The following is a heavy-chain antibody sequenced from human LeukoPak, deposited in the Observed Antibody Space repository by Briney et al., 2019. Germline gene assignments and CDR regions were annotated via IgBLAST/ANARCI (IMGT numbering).Heavy chain of an antibody. CDR2: IYTSGST. D-gene: IGHD3-22*01. CDR1: GGSLSSGSYY. CDR3: ATSLGYYASIQ. Sequence: PSETLSLTCTDSGGSLSSGSYYWRWLRQPAGRGLEWLGRIYTSGSTNYNPSLKIRVSISVDTSKNQFSLKLSSVTAADTAVYYCATSLGYYASIQWGQGTLVTVSS. V-gene: IGHV4-61*02. J-gene: IGHJ4*02.